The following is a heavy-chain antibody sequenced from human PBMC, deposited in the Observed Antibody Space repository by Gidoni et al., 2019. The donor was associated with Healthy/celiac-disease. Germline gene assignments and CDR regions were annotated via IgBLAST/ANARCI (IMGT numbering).Heavy chain of an antibody. D-gene: IGHD3-10*01. CDR1: GGTFSSSA. CDR2: IIPIFGTA. CDR3: ARRITMVRGVMTHYYGMDV. Sequence: QVQLVQSGAEVKKPGSSVKVSCKASGGTFSSSAISWGRQAPGQGLEWMGGIIPIFGTANYAQKFQGRVTITADESTSTAYMELSSLRSEDTAVYYCARRITMVRGVMTHYYGMDVWGQGTTVTVSS. V-gene: IGHV1-69*01. J-gene: IGHJ6*02.